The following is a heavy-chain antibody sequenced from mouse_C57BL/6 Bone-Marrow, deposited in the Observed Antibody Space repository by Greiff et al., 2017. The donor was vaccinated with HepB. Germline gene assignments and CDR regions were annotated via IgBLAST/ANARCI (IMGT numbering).Heavy chain of an antibody. CDR3: ARSGGLTGIY. CDR2: IDPSDSYT. CDR1: GYTFTSYW. J-gene: IGHJ2*01. Sequence: QVQLQQPGAELVKPGASVKLSCKASGYTFTSYWMQWVKQRPGQGLEWIGEIDPSDSYTNYNQKFKGKATLTVDTSSSTAYMQLSSLTSEDSAVYYGARSGGLTGIYWGQGTTLTVSS. D-gene: IGHD4-1*01. V-gene: IGHV1-50*01.